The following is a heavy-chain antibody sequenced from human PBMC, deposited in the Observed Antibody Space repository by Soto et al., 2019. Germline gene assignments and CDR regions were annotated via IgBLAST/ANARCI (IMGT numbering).Heavy chain of an antibody. D-gene: IGHD2-2*01. CDR1: GFTFSSYG. Sequence: GGSLRLSCAASGFTFSSYGMHWVRQAPGKGLEWVAVIWYDGSNKYYADSVKGRFTISRDNSKNTLYLQMNSLRAEDTAVYYCARDLGTGGWSCSSTSCYFAGMDVWGQGTTVTVSS. CDR3: ARDLGTGGWSCSSTSCYFAGMDV. V-gene: IGHV3-33*01. J-gene: IGHJ6*02. CDR2: IWYDGSNK.